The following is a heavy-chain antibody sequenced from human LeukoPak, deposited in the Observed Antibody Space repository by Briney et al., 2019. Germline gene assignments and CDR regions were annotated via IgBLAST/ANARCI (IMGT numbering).Heavy chain of an antibody. CDR3: ARDRLELRWFDP. J-gene: IGHJ5*02. Sequence: APVKVSCKASGGTFSSYAISWVRQAPGQGLEWMGGIIPIFGTANYAQKFQGRVTITADESTSIAYMELSSLRSEDTAVYYCARDRLELRWFDPWGQGTLVTVSS. D-gene: IGHD1-7*01. CDR1: GGTFSSYA. V-gene: IGHV1-69*13. CDR2: IIPIFGTA.